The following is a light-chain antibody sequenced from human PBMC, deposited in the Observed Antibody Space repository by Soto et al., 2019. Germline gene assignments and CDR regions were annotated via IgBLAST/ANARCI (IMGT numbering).Light chain of an antibody. Sequence: ETVMTQSPDTLSVSPGESATLSCRASQDVSTNLAWFHHKPGQTPRVIIFGVSTRASATPDRFRGSGSGTYFTLTISRLEPDDFALYYCQQYGNSPLTFGGGTKVDIK. J-gene: IGKJ4*01. CDR1: QDVSTN. V-gene: IGKV3-20*01. CDR3: QQYGNSPLT. CDR2: GVS.